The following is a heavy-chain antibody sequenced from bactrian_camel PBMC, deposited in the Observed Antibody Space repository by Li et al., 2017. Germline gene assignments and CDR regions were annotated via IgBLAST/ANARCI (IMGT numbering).Heavy chain of an antibody. D-gene: IGHD2*01. Sequence: DVQLVESGGGSVQAGESLTLSCNASEYTERYYMGWFRQAPGKEREGVAAIDTDGMTTYAYSVKGRFTISRDNTKNTLYLQMNNLKSDDAGMYYCAASSGRLWDRYGCYFDPAGMDYWGKGTQVTVS. CDR1: EYTERYY. V-gene: IGHV3S32*01. CDR2: IDTDGMTT. J-gene: IGHJ7*01.